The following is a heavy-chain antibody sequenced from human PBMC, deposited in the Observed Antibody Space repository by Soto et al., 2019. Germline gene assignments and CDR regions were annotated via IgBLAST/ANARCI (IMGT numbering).Heavy chain of an antibody. CDR3: ARAPLEITMVREWERDYGMDV. V-gene: IGHV3-30-3*01. CDR1: GFTFSSYA. J-gene: IGHJ6*02. CDR2: ISYDGSNK. Sequence: GGSLRLSCAASGFTFSSYAMHWVRQAPGKGLEWVAVISYDGSNKYYADSVKGRFTISRDNSKNTLYLQMNSLRAEDTAVYYCARAPLEITMVREWERDYGMDVWGQGTTVTVSS. D-gene: IGHD3-10*01.